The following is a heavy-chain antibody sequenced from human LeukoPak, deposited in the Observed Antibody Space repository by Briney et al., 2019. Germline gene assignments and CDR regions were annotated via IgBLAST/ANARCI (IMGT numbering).Heavy chain of an antibody. CDR2: IFHDGVT. Sequence: KPSETLSLTCAVSGASVSGNHWSWIRQSPEKGLEWIGHIFHDGVTDYNPSLKSRVTILPDTSKNQFSLKLSSVTAADTAVYYCAREGKLLWFGEYSQEDWFDPWGQGTLVTVSS. J-gene: IGHJ5*02. V-gene: IGHV4-59*02. CDR1: GASVSGNH. D-gene: IGHD3-10*01. CDR3: AREGKLLWFGEYSQEDWFDP.